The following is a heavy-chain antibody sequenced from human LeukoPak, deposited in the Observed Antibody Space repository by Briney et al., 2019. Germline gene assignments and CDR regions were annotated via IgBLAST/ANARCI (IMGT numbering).Heavy chain of an antibody. CDR3: AKDMSFGDYSDDY. Sequence: PGGSLRLSCAASGFTFSSYATSWVRQAPGTGLEWVSSIGGSGGITYYAGSVKGRFTISRDNSKNTLYLQMNSLRAEDTAVYYCAKDMSFGDYSDDYWGQGTLVTVSS. CDR2: IGGSGGIT. J-gene: IGHJ4*02. CDR1: GFTFSSYA. V-gene: IGHV3-23*01. D-gene: IGHD4-17*01.